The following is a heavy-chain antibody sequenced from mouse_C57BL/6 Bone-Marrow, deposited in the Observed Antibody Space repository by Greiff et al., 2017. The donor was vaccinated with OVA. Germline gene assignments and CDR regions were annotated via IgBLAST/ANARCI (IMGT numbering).Heavy chain of an antibody. J-gene: IGHJ2*01. V-gene: IGHV1-53*01. D-gene: IGHD1-1*01. Sequence: VQLQQPGTELVKPGASVKLSCKASGYTFTSYWMHWVKQRPGQGLEWIGNINPSNGGTNYNEKFKSKATLTVDKASSTAYMQLSSLTSEDSAVDYCARPVVALGDFDYWGQGTTLTVSS. CDR2: INPSNGGT. CDR3: ARPVVALGDFDY. CDR1: GYTFTSYW.